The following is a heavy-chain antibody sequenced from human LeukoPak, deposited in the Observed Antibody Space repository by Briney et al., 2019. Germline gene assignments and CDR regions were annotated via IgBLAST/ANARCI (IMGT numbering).Heavy chain of an antibody. CDR1: GFTVKTYD. D-gene: IGHD5/OR15-5a*01. V-gene: IGHV3-48*01. J-gene: IGHJ4*02. CDR3: AGFGVYPY. CDR2: FGISGTI. Sequence: GGSLSLSCAVSGFTVKTYDMHWVRQAPGEGPEWIAYFGISGTIYYADSVRGRFTISRDNAKNSLFLQMNSLRVDDTAIYYCAGFGVYPYWGQGTPVTVSS.